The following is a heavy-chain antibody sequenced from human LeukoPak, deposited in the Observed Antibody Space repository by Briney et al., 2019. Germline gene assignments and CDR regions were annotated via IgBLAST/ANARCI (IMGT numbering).Heavy chain of an antibody. D-gene: IGHD4-17*01. CDR2: IYYSGST. J-gene: IGHJ3*02. CDR3: ARHYGDYVNAKDAFDI. CDR1: GGSISSYY. V-gene: IGHV4-59*08. Sequence: SSETLSLICTVSGGSISSYYWSWIRQPPGKRLEWIGYIYYSGSTNYNPSLKSRVTISVDTSKNQFSLKLSSVTAADTAVYYCARHYGDYVNAKDAFDIWGQGTMVTVSS.